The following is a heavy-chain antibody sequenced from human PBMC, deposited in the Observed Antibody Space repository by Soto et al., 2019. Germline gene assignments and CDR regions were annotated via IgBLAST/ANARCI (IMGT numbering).Heavy chain of an antibody. CDR1: GFTFSNYG. D-gene: IGHD2-15*01. J-gene: IGHJ6*02. CDR3: AKDEVSRKNSGHSLDV. CDR2: IWYDGSGQ. V-gene: IGHV3-33*03. Sequence: QVQLVESGGGLVQPGRSLRLSCVVSGFTFSNYGMHWVRQAPGKGLEWVADIWYDGSGQRYAGSVQGRFTISRDNSKNTLYLQINSLRVEDTAVYYCAKDEVSRKNSGHSLDVWGQGTTVTVSS.